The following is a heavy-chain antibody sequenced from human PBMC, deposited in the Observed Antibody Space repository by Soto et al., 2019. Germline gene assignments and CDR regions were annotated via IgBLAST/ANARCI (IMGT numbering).Heavy chain of an antibody. V-gene: IGHV1-69*12. Sequence: QVQLVQSGAEVKKPGSSVKVSCKASGGTFSSYAISWVRQAPGQGLEWMGGIIPIFGTANYAQKFQGRVTITADESTSTAYMELSSLRSEDTAVYYCAREKGILWFGELSEGPWFDPWGQGTLVTVSS. J-gene: IGHJ5*02. CDR3: AREKGILWFGELSEGPWFDP. CDR2: IIPIFGTA. CDR1: GGTFSSYA. D-gene: IGHD3-10*01.